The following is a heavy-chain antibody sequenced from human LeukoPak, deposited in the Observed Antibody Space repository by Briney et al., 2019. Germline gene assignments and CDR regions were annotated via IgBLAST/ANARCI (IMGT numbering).Heavy chain of an antibody. J-gene: IGHJ4*02. CDR1: GFTFSGSA. CDR3: TRSPILYGLYFDY. CDR2: IRSKANSYAT. D-gene: IGHD2-2*02. V-gene: IGHV3-73*01. Sequence: PGGSLRLSCAASGFTFSGSAMHRVRQASGKGLEWVGRIRSKANSYATAYAASVKGRFTISRDDSKNTAYLQMNSLKTEDTAVYYCTRSPILYGLYFDYWGQGTLVTVSS.